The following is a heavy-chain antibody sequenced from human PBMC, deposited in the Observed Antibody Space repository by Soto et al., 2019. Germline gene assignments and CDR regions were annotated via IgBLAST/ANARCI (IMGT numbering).Heavy chain of an antibody. J-gene: IGHJ4*02. D-gene: IGHD3-22*01. CDR1: GFTFSSYA. Sequence: PGGSLRLSCAASGFTFSSYARHWVRQAPGKGLEWVAVISYDGSNKYYADSVKGRFTISRDNSKNTLYLQMNSLRAEDTAVYYCARWKYYYDSSGYPLGYWGQGTLVTVSS. CDR3: ARWKYYYDSSGYPLGY. V-gene: IGHV3-30-3*01. CDR2: ISYDGSNK.